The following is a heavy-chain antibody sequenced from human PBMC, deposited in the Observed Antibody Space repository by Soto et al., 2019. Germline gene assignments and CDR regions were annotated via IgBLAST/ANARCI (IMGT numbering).Heavy chain of an antibody. J-gene: IGHJ4*02. CDR3: ARRYCSGGSCYFDY. D-gene: IGHD2-15*01. CDR2: ISAYNGNT. CDR1: GYTFTSYD. V-gene: IGHV1-18*01. Sequence: QVQLVQSGAEVKKPGASVKVSCKASGYTFTSYDISWVRQAPGQGLEWMRWISAYNGNTKYAQNLQGRVTMTTDTSTSTAYMELRSLRSDDTAVYYCARRYCSGGSCYFDYWGQGTLLTVSS.